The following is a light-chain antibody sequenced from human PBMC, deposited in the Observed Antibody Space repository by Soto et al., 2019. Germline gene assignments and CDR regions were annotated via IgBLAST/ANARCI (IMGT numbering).Light chain of an antibody. CDR3: QQANSFPLT. CDR1: ESISSG. Sequence: DIQMTQSPSTLSASVGDRVTIACRASESISSGLACYQQKPGKAPKLLIYAASTLQSGVPSRFSGGGSGTDFTLAISSLQPEDFASYYCQQANSFPLTFGQGTKVDIK. CDR2: AAS. J-gene: IGKJ1*01. V-gene: IGKV1-12*01.